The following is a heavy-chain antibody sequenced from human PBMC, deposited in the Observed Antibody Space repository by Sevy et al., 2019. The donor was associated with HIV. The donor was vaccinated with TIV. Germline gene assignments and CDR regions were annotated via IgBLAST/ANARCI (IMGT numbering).Heavy chain of an antibody. CDR3: TGDQWDHGSGSFYFAS. Sequence: GGSLRLSCAASGFSVRDNSMSWVRQAPGQGLEWVSVISAGISTYYAESVQGRFTISRYISGNMVYLQMNSLRPEDTAHYYCTGDQWDHGSGSFYFASWGQGTVVTVSS. V-gene: IGHV3-53*01. CDR2: ISAGIST. CDR1: GFSVRDNS. D-gene: IGHD3-10*01. J-gene: IGHJ4*02.